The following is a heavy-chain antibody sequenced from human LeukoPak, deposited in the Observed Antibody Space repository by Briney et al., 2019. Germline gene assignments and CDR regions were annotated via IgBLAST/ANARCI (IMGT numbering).Heavy chain of an antibody. V-gene: IGHV3-23*01. Sequence: LTGGSLRLSCAASGFTFSSYAMSWVRQAPGKGLEWVSAISGSGGSIYYADSVKGRFTISRDNSKNTLYLQMNSLRAEDTAVYYCAKATRFYYFDYWGQGTLVTVSS. CDR3: AKATRFYYFDY. J-gene: IGHJ4*02. CDR1: GFTFSSYA. CDR2: ISGSGGSI.